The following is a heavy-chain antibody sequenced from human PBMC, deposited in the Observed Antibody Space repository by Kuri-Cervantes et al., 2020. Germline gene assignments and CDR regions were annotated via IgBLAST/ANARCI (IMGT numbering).Heavy chain of an antibody. Sequence: ASVKVSCKASGYTFTSYGISWVRQAPGQGLEWMGWISAYNGNTNYAQKLQGRVTMTTDTSTSTAYMELRSLRSEDTAVYYCARDQGYDILTGYWEDYWGQGTLVTVSS. CDR1: GYTFTSYG. D-gene: IGHD3-9*01. J-gene: IGHJ4*02. CDR2: ISAYNGNT. V-gene: IGHV1-18*01. CDR3: ARDQGYDILTGYWEDY.